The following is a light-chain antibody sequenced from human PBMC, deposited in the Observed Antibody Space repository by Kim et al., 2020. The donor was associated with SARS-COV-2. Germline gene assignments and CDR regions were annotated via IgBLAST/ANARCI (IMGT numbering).Light chain of an antibody. J-gene: IGLJ3*02. CDR2: DVN. Sequence: GQSINIYCAGTINDIGGYNYVSWYQQHPGRAPKVMIFDVNYRPSGVSNRFSGSKSGNTASLTISGLLADDEADYYCSSYSSISTLVFGGGTQLTVL. CDR3: SSYSSISTLV. CDR1: INDIGGYNY. V-gene: IGLV2-14*03.